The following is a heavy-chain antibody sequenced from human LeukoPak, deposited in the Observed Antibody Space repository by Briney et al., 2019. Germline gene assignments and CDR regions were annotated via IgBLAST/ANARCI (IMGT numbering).Heavy chain of an antibody. J-gene: IGHJ6*02. CDR3: ARGPSYALYYYYYYGMDV. D-gene: IGHD2-2*01. CDR2: IYYSGST. V-gene: IGHV4-59*08. CDR1: GGSISSYY. Sequence: SETLSLTCTVSGGSISSYYWSWIRQPPGKGLEWIGYIYYSGSTNYNPSLKSRVTISVDTSKNQFSLKLSSVTAADTAVYYCARGPSYALYYYYYYGMDVWGQGTTVTVSS.